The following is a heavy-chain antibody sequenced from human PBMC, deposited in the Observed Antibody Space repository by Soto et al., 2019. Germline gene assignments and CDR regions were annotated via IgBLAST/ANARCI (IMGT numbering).Heavy chain of an antibody. V-gene: IGHV1-69*12. CDR2: IMPVFPTP. Sequence: VQLEQSGPEVKKPGSSVKVSCKASGGTFSTSALSWVRQAPGQGLEWMGGIMPVFPTPDYEQKFQGRVTITADESTSTAYMELGGLTSDDTDVYYCARDKDRLQLGGNYYYILDVWGQGTAVTVSS. CDR1: GGTFSTSA. D-gene: IGHD5-12*01. CDR3: ARDKDRLQLGGNYYYILDV. J-gene: IGHJ6*02.